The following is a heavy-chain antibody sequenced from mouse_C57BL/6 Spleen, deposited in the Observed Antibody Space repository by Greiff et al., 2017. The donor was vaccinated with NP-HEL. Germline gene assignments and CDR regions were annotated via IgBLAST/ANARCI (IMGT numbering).Heavy chain of an antibody. CDR3: VRYSPYYAMDY. J-gene: IGHJ4*01. CDR1: GFSFNTYA. D-gene: IGHD2-12*01. Sequence: EVQLVESGGGLVQPKGSLKLSCAASGFSFNTYAMNWVRQAPGKGLEWVARIRSKSNNYATYYADSVKDRFTISRDDSESMLYLQMNNLKTEDTAMYYCVRYSPYYAMDYWGQGTSVTVSS. CDR2: IRSKSNNYAT. V-gene: IGHV10-1*01.